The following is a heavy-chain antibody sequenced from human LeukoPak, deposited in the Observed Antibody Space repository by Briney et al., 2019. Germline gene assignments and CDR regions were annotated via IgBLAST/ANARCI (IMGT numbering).Heavy chain of an antibody. CDR2: IYYTGTT. CDR3: ARGYGRYFDY. J-gene: IGHJ4*02. Sequence: SETLSLTCTVSGGSIRSYYWSWIRQPPGKGLEWIGYIYYTGTTDYNPSLKSRVTISVDTSKNQFSLKPSSVTAADTAVYYCARGYGRYFDYWGQGTLVTVSS. CDR1: GGSIRSYY. V-gene: IGHV4-59*01. D-gene: IGHD5-18*01.